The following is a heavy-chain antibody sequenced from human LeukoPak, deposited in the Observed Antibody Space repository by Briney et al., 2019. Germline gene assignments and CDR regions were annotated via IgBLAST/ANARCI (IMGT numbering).Heavy chain of an antibody. CDR1: GYTFTSYG. J-gene: IGHJ4*02. V-gene: IGHV1-18*01. D-gene: IGHD3-22*01. CDR3: ARRTSYTYYYDSSGYYYVDY. CDR2: ISAYNGNT. Sequence: ASVKVSCKASGYTFTSYGISWVRQAPGQGLEWMGWISAYNGNTNYAQKLQGRVTMTTDTSTSTAYMELRSLRSDDTAVYYCARRTSYTYYYDSSGYYYVDYWDQGTLVTVSS.